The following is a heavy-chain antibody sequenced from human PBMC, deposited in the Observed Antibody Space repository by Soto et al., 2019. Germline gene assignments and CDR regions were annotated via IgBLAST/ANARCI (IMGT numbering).Heavy chain of an antibody. CDR3: AREYRTGDRSRGGFDI. V-gene: IGHV3-30*03. CDR2: ITYDGRNK. D-gene: IGHD7-27*01. J-gene: IGHJ3*02. CDR1: GFTFSSYS. Sequence: PGGSLRLSCAASGFTFSSYSMNWVRQAPGKGLEWVAVITYDGRNKYYADSVKDRFIISRDNSKNTLYLQVSGLRSDDTAVYHCAREYRTGDRSRGGFDIWGQGTTVTVSS.